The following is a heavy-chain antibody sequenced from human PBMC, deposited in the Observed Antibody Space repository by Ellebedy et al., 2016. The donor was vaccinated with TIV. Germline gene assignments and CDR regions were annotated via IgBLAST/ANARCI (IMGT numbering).Heavy chain of an antibody. CDR3: VSDGSYDYDDY. Sequence: GESLKISCAASGFTFSNYWMHWVRQAPGKGLVWVSRIYNDGSSTSYADSVDGRFTISRDNTKNTVYLQMNSLRVEDTAVYYCVSDGSYDYDDYWGQGTVVIVSS. V-gene: IGHV3-74*01. CDR1: GFTFSNYW. J-gene: IGHJ4*02. D-gene: IGHD3-16*01. CDR2: IYNDGSST.